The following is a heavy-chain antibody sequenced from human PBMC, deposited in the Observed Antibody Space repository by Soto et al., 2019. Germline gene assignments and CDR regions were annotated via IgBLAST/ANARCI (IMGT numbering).Heavy chain of an antibody. Sequence: SETLSLTCTVSGGSISSSSYYWGWIRQPPGKGLEWIGSIYYSGSTYYNPSLKSRVTISVDTSKNQFSLKLSSVTAADTAVYYCAKDNYDFWSGLDAFDIWGQGTMVTVSS. CDR1: GGSISSSSYY. J-gene: IGHJ3*02. CDR2: IYYSGST. V-gene: IGHV4-39*02. CDR3: AKDNYDFWSGLDAFDI. D-gene: IGHD3-3*01.